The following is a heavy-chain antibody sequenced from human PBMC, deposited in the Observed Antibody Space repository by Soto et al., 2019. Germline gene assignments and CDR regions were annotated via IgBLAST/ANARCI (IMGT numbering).Heavy chain of an antibody. V-gene: IGHV3-21*01. CDR1: GFTFSSYS. CDR2: ISSSSSYI. D-gene: IGHD6-13*01. J-gene: IGHJ6*02. Sequence: EVQLVESGGGLVKPGGSLRLSCAASGFTFSSYSMNWVRQAPGKGLEWVSSISSSSSYIYYADSVKGRFTISRDNAKNALYLQMNSLRAEDTAVYYCARDRVAAAGRSYYGMDVWGQGTTVTVSS. CDR3: ARDRVAAAGRSYYGMDV.